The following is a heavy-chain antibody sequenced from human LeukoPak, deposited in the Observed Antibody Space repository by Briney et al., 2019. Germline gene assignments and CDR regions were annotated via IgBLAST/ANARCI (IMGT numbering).Heavy chain of an antibody. V-gene: IGHV4-30-4*01. CDR1: GGSISRGDYY. D-gene: IGHD6-13*01. Sequence: PSETLSLTCTVSGGSISRGDYYWSWIRQPPGKGLGWIGYIYYSGSTYYNPSLKSRVIISVDTSKNQFSPKLSSVTAADTAVYYCASEGSSWQFDCWGQGTLVTVSS. J-gene: IGHJ4*02. CDR3: ASEGSSWQFDC. CDR2: IYYSGST.